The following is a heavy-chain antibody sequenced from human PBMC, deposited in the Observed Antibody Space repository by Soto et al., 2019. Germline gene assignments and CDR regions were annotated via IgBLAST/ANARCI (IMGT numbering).Heavy chain of an antibody. Sequence: QITLKESGPTLVKPTQTLTLTCSFSGFSLSTSGVGVGWIRQPPGKALEWLGLIDWNDDKRYSPFMKSRLSIAKDTSKNQVVLTMINMDPVDTGTYYCARVPFYYSDSRGYLDYWGQGTLVTVSS. D-gene: IGHD3-22*01. CDR1: GFSLSTSGVG. J-gene: IGHJ4*02. CDR3: ARVPFYYSDSRGYLDY. V-gene: IGHV2-5*01. CDR2: IDWNDDK.